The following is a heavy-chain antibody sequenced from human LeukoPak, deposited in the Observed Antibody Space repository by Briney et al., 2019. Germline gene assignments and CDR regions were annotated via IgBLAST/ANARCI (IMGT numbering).Heavy chain of an antibody. V-gene: IGHV3-30*04. CDR2: ISFDGSNK. CDR1: GFTFSSYA. CDR3: ARDNYIXAXDX. J-gene: IGHJ3*01. D-gene: IGHD4-11*01. Sequence: GGSLRLSCAASGFTFSSYAMHWVRQAPGKGLEWVAVISFDGSNKYSADSVKGRFTISRDNSKNTLYLQMNSLRAEDTAVYYCARDNYIXAXDXWXXXTXVTVS.